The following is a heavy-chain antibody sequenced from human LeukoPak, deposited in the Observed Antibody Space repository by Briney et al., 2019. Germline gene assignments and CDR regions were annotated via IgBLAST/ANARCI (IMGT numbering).Heavy chain of an antibody. Sequence: SVKVSCKASGGTFSSYAISWVRQAPGQGLEWMGGIIPIFGTANYAQKFQGRVTITADESTSTAYMELSSLRSEDTVVYYCARDTAPKSVTGYSSVYNWFDPWGQGTLVTVSS. D-gene: IGHD6-19*01. CDR3: ARDTAPKSVTGYSSVYNWFDP. V-gene: IGHV1-69*13. CDR1: GGTFSSYA. CDR2: IIPIFGTA. J-gene: IGHJ5*02.